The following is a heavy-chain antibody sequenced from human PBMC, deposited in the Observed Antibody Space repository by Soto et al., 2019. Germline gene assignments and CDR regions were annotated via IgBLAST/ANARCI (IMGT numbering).Heavy chain of an antibody. CDR1: GGAISTYY. CDR3: ARMSRPEEAVYHSHYGMNV. V-gene: IGHV4-59*01. J-gene: IGHJ6*02. CDR2: IYYSGST. D-gene: IGHD6-19*01. Sequence: PSETLSLTCSVSGGAISTYYWSWIRQPPGKGLEWIGYIYYSGSTNYNPSLKSRVTISLDTSKNQFSLKLNSVTAADTAVYYCARMSRPEEAVYHSHYGMNVWGQGTTVPVSS.